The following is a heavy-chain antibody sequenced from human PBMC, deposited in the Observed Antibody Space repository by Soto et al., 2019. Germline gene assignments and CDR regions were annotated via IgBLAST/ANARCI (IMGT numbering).Heavy chain of an antibody. CDR1: GGSFSGYY. V-gene: IGHV4-34*01. J-gene: IGHJ6*02. Sequence: SETLSLTCAVYGGSFSGYYWSWIRQPPGKGLEWIGEINHSGSTNYNPSLKSRVTISVDTSKNQFSLKLSSVTAADTAVYYCARGFAYYYYGMDVWGQGTTVTVS. CDR3: ARGFAYYYYGMDV. CDR2: INHSGST.